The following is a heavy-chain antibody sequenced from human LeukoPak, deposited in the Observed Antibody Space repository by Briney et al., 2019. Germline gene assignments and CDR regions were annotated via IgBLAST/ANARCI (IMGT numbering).Heavy chain of an antibody. CDR2: IKQDGSEK. CDR1: GFTFSSYW. Sequence: GGSLRLSCAASGFTFSSYWMSWVRQAPGKGLEWVANIKQDGSEKYYVDSVKGRFTISRDNAKHSLYLQMNSLRAEDTAVYYCARAFINYYYDSSGYTHWGQGTLVTVSS. V-gene: IGHV3-7*01. D-gene: IGHD3-22*01. CDR3: ARAFINYYYDSSGYTH. J-gene: IGHJ4*02.